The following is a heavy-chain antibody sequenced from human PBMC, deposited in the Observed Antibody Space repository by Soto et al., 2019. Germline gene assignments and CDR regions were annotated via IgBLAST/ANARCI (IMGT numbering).Heavy chain of an antibody. J-gene: IGHJ5*02. CDR1: GGSISEKY. D-gene: IGHD6-13*01. CDR2: IFANGHT. Sequence: SETLSLTCIVSGGSISEKYWNWVRQPPGKGLEWIGLIFANGHTDYSPSLKSRVTMSVDASKNQFSLRLTSMTAADTAVYYCVASLAASGLNWLDPWGRGTLVTVSS. V-gene: IGHV4-4*07. CDR3: VASLAASGLNWLDP.